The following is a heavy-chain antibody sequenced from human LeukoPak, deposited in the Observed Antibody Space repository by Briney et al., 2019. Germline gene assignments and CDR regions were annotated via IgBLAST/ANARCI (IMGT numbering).Heavy chain of an antibody. J-gene: IGHJ6*03. V-gene: IGHV1-69*05. Sequence: ASVKVSCKASGGTFSSYAISWVRQAPGQGFEWMGRIIPIFGTANYAQKFQGRVTITTDESTSTAYMELSSLRSEDTAVYYCARDGIAGKDYYYYMDVWGKGTAVTVSS. D-gene: IGHD6-13*01. CDR2: IIPIFGTA. CDR3: ARDGIAGKDYYYYMDV. CDR1: GGTFSSYA.